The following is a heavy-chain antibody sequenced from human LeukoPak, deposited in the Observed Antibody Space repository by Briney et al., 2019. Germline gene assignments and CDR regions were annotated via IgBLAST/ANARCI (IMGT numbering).Heavy chain of an antibody. Sequence: GESLKISCKGSGYSFTSYWIGWVRQMPGEGLEWMGIIYPGDSDTRYSASFQGQVTISAGKSISTAYLQRSSLKASDTAMYYCARHSLNDYGDYVDCWGKGTLVTVS. J-gene: IGHJ4*02. V-gene: IGHV5-51*01. D-gene: IGHD4-17*01. CDR1: GYSFTSYW. CDR3: ARHSLNDYGDYVDC. CDR2: IYPGDSDT.